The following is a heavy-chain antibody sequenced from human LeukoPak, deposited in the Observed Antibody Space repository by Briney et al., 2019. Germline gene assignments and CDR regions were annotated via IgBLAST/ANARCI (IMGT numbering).Heavy chain of an antibody. CDR3: ARGRTVQKV. Sequence: SETLSLTCAVYGGSFSGYYLSWIRQPPGKGLEWIGEINHSGSTNYNPSLKSRVTISVDTSKNQFSLKLSSVTAADTAVYYCARGRTVQKVWGQGTLVTVSS. V-gene: IGHV4-34*01. CDR1: GGSFSGYY. J-gene: IGHJ4*02. CDR2: INHSGST. D-gene: IGHD4-17*01.